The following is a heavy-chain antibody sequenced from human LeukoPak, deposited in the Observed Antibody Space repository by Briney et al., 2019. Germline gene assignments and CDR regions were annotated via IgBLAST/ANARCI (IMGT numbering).Heavy chain of an antibody. Sequence: GRSLRLSCAASGFTFSSYAMHWVRQAPRKGLEWVAVISYDGSNKYYADSVKGRFTISRDNSKNTLYLQMHSLRPEDTAVYYCARGGGDPSKYYYYYMDVWGKGTTVTVSS. D-gene: IGHD2-21*02. J-gene: IGHJ6*03. CDR3: ARGGGDPSKYYYYYMDV. CDR1: GFTFSSYA. V-gene: IGHV3-30*04. CDR2: ISYDGSNK.